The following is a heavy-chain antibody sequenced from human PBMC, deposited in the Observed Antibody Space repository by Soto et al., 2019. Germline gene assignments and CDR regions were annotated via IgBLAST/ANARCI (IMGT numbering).Heavy chain of an antibody. CDR1: GFTFRNYG. Sequence: QVQLVESGGGVVQPGRSLGLSCAASGFTFRNYGMHWVRQAPGKGLEWVAVIWYDGSNKYYADSVKGRFTISRDNSKSTLHLQMNSLRAEDTAVYYCTRDVSSRYFDLWGRGSLVTVTS. J-gene: IGHJ2*01. CDR2: IWYDGSNK. V-gene: IGHV3-33*01. CDR3: TRDVSSRYFDL.